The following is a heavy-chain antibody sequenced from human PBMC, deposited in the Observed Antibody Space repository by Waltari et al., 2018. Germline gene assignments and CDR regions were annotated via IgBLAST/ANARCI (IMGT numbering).Heavy chain of an antibody. Sequence: EVQLLESGGGLVQPGGSLRLSWVFSGLTFSTSAMSGVRQAPGKGLEWVSSISISGGKMYYGDSVRGRFTISRDNSKNALYLQMNSLRAEDTAVYYCAKEIRPNDYWGQGTLVTVSS. CDR3: AKEIRPNDY. V-gene: IGHV3-23*01. CDR2: ISISGGKM. CDR1: GLTFSTSA. J-gene: IGHJ4*02.